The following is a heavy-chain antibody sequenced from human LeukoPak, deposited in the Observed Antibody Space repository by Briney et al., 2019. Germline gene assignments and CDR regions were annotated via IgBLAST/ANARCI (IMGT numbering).Heavy chain of an antibody. CDR3: ARGRFRRANWFDP. CDR2: MNPNSGNA. CDR1: GYTFSSFD. Sequence: ASVKVSCKASGYTFSSFDIHWVRQATGQGLEWMGWMNPNSGNAGYTQKFQGRLTITRNTSITTAYMELGSLRSEDTAVYYCARGRFRRANWFDPWGQGTLVTVSS. J-gene: IGHJ5*02. D-gene: IGHD1-26*01. V-gene: IGHV1-8*03.